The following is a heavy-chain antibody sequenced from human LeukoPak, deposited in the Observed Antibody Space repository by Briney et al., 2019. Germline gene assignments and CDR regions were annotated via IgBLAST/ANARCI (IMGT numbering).Heavy chain of an antibody. Sequence: PGGSLRLSCAASGFTFSSYAMSWVRQAPGKGLEWVSAISGSGGSTYYADSVKGRFTISRDNSKNTLYLQMNSLRAEDTAVYYCAKPGDSSGYAFGAFDIWGQGTMVTVSS. D-gene: IGHD3-22*01. CDR1: GFTFSSYA. CDR2: ISGSGGST. J-gene: IGHJ3*02. CDR3: AKPGDSSGYAFGAFDI. V-gene: IGHV3-23*01.